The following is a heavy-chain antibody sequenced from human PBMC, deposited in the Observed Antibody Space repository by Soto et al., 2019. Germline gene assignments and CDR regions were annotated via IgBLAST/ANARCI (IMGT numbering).Heavy chain of an antibody. V-gene: IGHV1-2*02. J-gene: IGHJ6*02. D-gene: IGHD3-3*01. CDR2: INPNSGGT. Sequence: ASVKVSCKASGYTFTGYYMHWVRQAPGQGLEWMGWINPNSGGTNYAQKFQGRVTMTRDTSISTAYMELSRLRSDDTAVYYCARGDRGYDFWSGYIYPLYGMDVWGQGTTVTVSS. CDR1: GYTFTGYY. CDR3: ARGDRGYDFWSGYIYPLYGMDV.